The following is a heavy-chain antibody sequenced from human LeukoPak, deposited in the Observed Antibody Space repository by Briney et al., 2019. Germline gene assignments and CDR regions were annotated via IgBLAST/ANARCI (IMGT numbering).Heavy chain of an antibody. J-gene: IGHJ5*02. CDR3: ARRTMVRGVRNWFDP. CDR2: IIPIFGTA. V-gene: IGHV1-69*06. Sequence: SVKVSCKASGGTFSSYAISWVRQAPGQGLEWMGGIIPIFGTANYAQKFQGRVTITAGKSTSTAYMELSSLRSEDTAVYYCARRTMVRGVRNWFDPWGQGTLVTVSS. D-gene: IGHD3-10*01. CDR1: GGTFSSYA.